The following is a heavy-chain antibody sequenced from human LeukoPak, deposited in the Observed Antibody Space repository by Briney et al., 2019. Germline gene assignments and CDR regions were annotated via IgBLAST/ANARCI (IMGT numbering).Heavy chain of an antibody. V-gene: IGHV1-2*02. D-gene: IGHD3-22*01. CDR1: GYTFTGYY. Sequence: ASVKVSCKASGYTFTGYYMHWVRQAPGQGLEWMGWINPNSGGTNYAQKFQGRVTMTRDTSISTAYMELSRLRSDDTAVYYCARDLGAHPIVVAFDIWGQGTMVTVSS. J-gene: IGHJ3*02. CDR3: ARDLGAHPIVVAFDI. CDR2: INPNSGGT.